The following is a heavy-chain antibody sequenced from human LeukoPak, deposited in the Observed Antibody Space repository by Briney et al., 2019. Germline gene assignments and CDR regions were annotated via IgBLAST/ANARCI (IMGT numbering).Heavy chain of an antibody. CDR3: ARDGYDILTGYPHDNWFDP. V-gene: IGHV3-33*01. CDR2: IWYDGSNK. D-gene: IGHD3-9*01. Sequence: PGGSLRRSCAASGFTFSSYGMHWVRQAPGKGLEWVAVIWYDGSNKYYAGSVKGRFTISRDNSKNTLYLQMNSLRAEDTAVYYCARDGYDILTGYPHDNWFDPWGQGTLVTVSS. J-gene: IGHJ5*02. CDR1: GFTFSSYG.